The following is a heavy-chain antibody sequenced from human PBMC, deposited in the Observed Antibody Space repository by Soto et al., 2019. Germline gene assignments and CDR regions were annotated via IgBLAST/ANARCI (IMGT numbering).Heavy chain of an antibody. V-gene: IGHV3-23*01. CDR3: AKIWGYYDSSGFRRPFDY. Sequence: EVQLLESGGGLVQPGGSLRLSCAASGFTFSSYAMSWVRQAPGKGLEWVSATSGSGGSTYYADSVKGRFTISRDNSKNTLYLQMNSLRAEDTAVYYCAKIWGYYDSSGFRRPFDYWGQGTLVTVSS. CDR2: TSGSGGST. D-gene: IGHD3-22*01. CDR1: GFTFSSYA. J-gene: IGHJ4*02.